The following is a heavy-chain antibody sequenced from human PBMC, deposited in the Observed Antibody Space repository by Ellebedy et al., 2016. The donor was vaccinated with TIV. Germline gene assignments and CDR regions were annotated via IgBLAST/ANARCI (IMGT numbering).Heavy chain of an antibody. J-gene: IGHJ4*02. Sequence: ESLKISCAASGFTFSRYAMSWVRQAPGKGLEGVSGIFGRGVGISYADSVTGRFTISRDNSKSMVHLQMNSLRPEDTAVYYCAKDRTSGDGYWVFDQWGQGTLVTVSS. D-gene: IGHD5-18*01. CDR2: IFGRGVGI. CDR3: AKDRTSGDGYWVFDQ. CDR1: GFTFSRYA. V-gene: IGHV3-23*01.